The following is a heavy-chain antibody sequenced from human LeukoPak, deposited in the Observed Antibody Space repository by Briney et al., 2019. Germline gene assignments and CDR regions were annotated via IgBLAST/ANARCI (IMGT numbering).Heavy chain of an antibody. CDR1: GYTFTGYY. D-gene: IGHD3-10*01. CDR3: ARGELVRMVRGVIIGY. CDR2: INPNSGGT. Sequence: GASVKVSCKASGYTFTGYYMHWVRQAPGQGLEWMGWINPNSGGTNYAQKFQGRVTMTRDTSISTAYMELSRLRSDDTAVYYCARGELVRMVRGVIIGYWGQGTLVTVSS. V-gene: IGHV1-2*02. J-gene: IGHJ4*02.